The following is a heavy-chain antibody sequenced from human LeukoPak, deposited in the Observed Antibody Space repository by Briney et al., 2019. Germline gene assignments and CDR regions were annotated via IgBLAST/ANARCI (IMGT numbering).Heavy chain of an antibody. J-gene: IGHJ4*02. CDR2: IYYSGST. V-gene: IGHV4-39*02. CDR3: AKRDDSGGNLVDL. D-gene: IGHD3-22*01. Sequence: PSETLSLTCTVSGGSIRSGSHYWAWIRQPPGKGLEWISSIYYSGSTYYNPSLENRVTISIDTSKNHFSLKLSSLNAADTSVYYCAKRDDSGGNLVDLWGQGTLVTVS. CDR1: GGSIRSGSHY.